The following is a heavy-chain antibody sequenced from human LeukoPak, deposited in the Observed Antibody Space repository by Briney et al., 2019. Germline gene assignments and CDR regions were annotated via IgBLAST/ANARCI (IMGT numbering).Heavy chain of an antibody. V-gene: IGHV4-39*07. CDR2: IYYSGST. CDR3: ARDSGLWFGESN. CDR1: GGSISSSSYY. J-gene: IGHJ4*02. Sequence: SETLSLTCTVSGGSISSSSYYWGWIRQPPGKGLEWIGSIYYSGSTYYNPSLKSRVTISVDTSKNQFSLKLSSVTAADTAVYYCARDSGLWFGESNWGQGTLVTVSS. D-gene: IGHD3-10*01.